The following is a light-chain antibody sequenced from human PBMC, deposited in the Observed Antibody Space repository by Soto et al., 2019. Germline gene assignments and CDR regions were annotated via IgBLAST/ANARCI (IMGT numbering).Light chain of an antibody. V-gene: IGKV3-15*01. Sequence: EIVMTQSPAALSVSPGERATLSCRAGQGVTTNFAWYQQKSGQSPRLLIYDVSIRATGVPARFSGSGSGTEFTLTISSLQSEDFAVYYCHQYSNWPWTFGQGTKVDI. CDR3: HQYSNWPWT. CDR1: QGVTTN. CDR2: DVS. J-gene: IGKJ1*01.